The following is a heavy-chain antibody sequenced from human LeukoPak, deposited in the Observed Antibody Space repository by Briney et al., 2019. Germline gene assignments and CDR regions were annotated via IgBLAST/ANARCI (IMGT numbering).Heavy chain of an antibody. D-gene: IGHD3-10*01. Sequence: KPSETLSLTCTVSGGSISSGGYYWSWIRQHPGKGLEWIGYIYYSGSTYYNPSLKSRVTISVDTSKNQFSLKLSSVTAADTAVYYCARSYGSGTFFDYWGQGTLVTVSS. CDR3: ARSYGSGTFFDY. CDR2: IYYSGST. J-gene: IGHJ4*02. V-gene: IGHV4-31*03. CDR1: GGSISSGGYY.